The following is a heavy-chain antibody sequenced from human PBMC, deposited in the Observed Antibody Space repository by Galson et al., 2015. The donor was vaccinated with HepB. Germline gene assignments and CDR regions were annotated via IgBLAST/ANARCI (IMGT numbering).Heavy chain of an antibody. CDR3: ARPRVVPAAIVWGWFDP. Sequence: SLRLSCAASGFTFSSYAMHWVRQAPGKGLEWVAVISYDGSNKYYADSVKGRFTISRDNSKNTLYLQTNSLRAEDTAVYYCARPRVVPAAIVWGWFDPWGQGTLVTVSS. CDR2: ISYDGSNK. D-gene: IGHD2-2*01. V-gene: IGHV3-30-3*01. CDR1: GFTFSSYA. J-gene: IGHJ5*02.